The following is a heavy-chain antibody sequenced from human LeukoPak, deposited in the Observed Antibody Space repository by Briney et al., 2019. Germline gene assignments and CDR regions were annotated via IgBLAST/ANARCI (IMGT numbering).Heavy chain of an antibody. D-gene: IGHD3-3*01. CDR2: INHSGST. CDR3: ARRFLEWLYNWFDP. J-gene: IGHJ5*02. Sequence: PPETLSLTCAVYGGSFSGYYWSWIRQPPGKELEWIGEINHSGSTNYNPSLKSRVTISVDTSKNQFSLKLSSVTAADTAVYYCARRFLEWLYNWFDPWGQGTLVTVSS. V-gene: IGHV4-34*01. CDR1: GGSFSGYY.